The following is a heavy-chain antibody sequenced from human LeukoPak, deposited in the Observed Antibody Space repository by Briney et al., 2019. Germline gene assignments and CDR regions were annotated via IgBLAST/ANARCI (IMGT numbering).Heavy chain of an antibody. CDR2: ISWDGGST. CDR1: GFTFDDYT. J-gene: IGHJ1*01. V-gene: IGHV3-43*01. CDR3: AKKESKITISGYFQH. Sequence: GGSLRLSCAASGFTFDDYTMHWVRQAPGKGLEWVSLISWDGGSTYYADPVKGRFTISRDNSKNSLYLQMNSLRTEDTALYYCAKKESKITISGYFQHWGQGTLVTVSS. D-gene: IGHD3-3*01.